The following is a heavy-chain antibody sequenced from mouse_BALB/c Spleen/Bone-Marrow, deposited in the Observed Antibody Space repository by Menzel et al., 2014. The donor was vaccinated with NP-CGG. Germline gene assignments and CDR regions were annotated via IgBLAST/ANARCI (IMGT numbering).Heavy chain of an antibody. Sequence: DVQLVESGGGLVQPGGSLKLSCAASGFDFRRYWMSWVRRAPGKGLQWIGEINPDSRTINYTPSLKDKFIISRDNAKNTLYLQMSKVRSEDTALYYCARGNYYGNLDYWGQGTTLTVSS. CDR2: INPDSRTI. D-gene: IGHD2-1*01. CDR3: ARGNYYGNLDY. J-gene: IGHJ2*01. CDR1: GFDFRRYW. V-gene: IGHV4-1*02.